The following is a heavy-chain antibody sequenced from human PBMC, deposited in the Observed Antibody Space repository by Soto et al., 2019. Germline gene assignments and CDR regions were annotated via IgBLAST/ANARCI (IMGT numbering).Heavy chain of an antibody. CDR2: IIPIFGTA. CDR3: ARDGGSHSGGIDY. J-gene: IGHJ4*02. D-gene: IGHD1-26*01. V-gene: IGHV1-69*01. CDR1: GGTFSSYS. Sequence: QVQLVQSGAEVKKPGSSVKVSCKASGGTFSSYSINWLRQDPGHGLEWMGEIIPIFGTANYAQKFQGRDTITADESTRTAYMELTSLRPEDTGGYYSARDGGSHSGGIDYWGQGTLLTVSS.